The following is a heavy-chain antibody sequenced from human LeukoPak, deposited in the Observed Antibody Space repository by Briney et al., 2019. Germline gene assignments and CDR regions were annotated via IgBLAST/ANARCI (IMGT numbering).Heavy chain of an antibody. CDR2: IRPLEGST. CDR3: VREKSGGTYDY. J-gene: IGHJ4*02. D-gene: IGHD3-16*01. Sequence: ASVEVSCKASGYTFISYYIQWVRQAPGQGLEWMGTIRPLEGSTTYAQKFQGRVTMTRDMSTSTGYMELSSLKSEDTAIYYCVREKSGGTYDYWGQGTLVTVSS. CDR1: GYTFISYY. V-gene: IGHV1-46*01.